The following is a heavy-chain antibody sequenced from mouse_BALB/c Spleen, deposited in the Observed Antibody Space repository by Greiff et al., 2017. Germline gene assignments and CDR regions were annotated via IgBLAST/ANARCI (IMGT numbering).Heavy chain of an antibody. D-gene: IGHD2-2*01. CDR2: INPGSGGT. CDR1: GYAFTNYL. V-gene: IGHV1-54*01. J-gene: IGHJ4*01. CDR3: ARDYGYDGDYYAMDY. Sequence: QVQLKQSGAELVRPGTSVKVSCKASGYAFTNYLIEWVKQRPGQGLEWIGVINPGSGGTNYNEKFKGKATLTADKSSSTAYMQLSSLTSDDSAVYFCARDYGYDGDYYAMDYWGQGTSVTVSS.